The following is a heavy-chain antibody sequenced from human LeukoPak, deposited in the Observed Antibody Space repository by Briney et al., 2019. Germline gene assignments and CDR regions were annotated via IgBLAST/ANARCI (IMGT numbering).Heavy chain of an antibody. CDR3: ARVVPPILYYWCMLYS. CDR1: GYTFTGYY. D-gene: IGHD2-8*01. Sequence: SVKVSCKASGYTFTGYYMHWVRQAPGQGLEWMGGIIPIFGTANYAQKFQGRVTITADESTSTAYMELSSLSSEDTAVYYCARVVPPILYYWCMLYSRGQGTLVTVSS. CDR2: IIPIFGTA. V-gene: IGHV1-69*13. J-gene: IGHJ5*01.